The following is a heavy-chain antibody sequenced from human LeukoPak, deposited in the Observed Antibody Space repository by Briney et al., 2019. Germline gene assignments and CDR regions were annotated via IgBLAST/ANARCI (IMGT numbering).Heavy chain of an antibody. CDR1: GGTFSSYA. D-gene: IGHD1-14*01. Sequence: ASVKVSCKASGGTFSSYAISWVRQDPGQGLEWMGGIIPIFGTANYAQKFQGRVTITADESTSTAYMELSSLRSEDTAVYYCARYRRGGAPQTKYFQHWGQGTLVTVSS. V-gene: IGHV1-69*01. CDR2: IIPIFGTA. J-gene: IGHJ1*01. CDR3: ARYRRGGAPQTKYFQH.